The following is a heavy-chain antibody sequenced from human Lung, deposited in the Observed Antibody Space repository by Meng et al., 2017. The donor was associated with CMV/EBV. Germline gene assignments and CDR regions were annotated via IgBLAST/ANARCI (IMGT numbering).Heavy chain of an antibody. D-gene: IGHD2-2*01. CDR1: GFTVSSNY. CDR2: IYSGGST. Sequence: SCAASGFTVSSNYMSWVRQAPGKGLEWVSVIYSGGSTYYADSVKGRFTISRDNSKNTLYLQMNSLRAEDTAVYYCARDHFVVVPASYGMDVWGKGTTVTVAS. V-gene: IGHV3-53*05. CDR3: ARDHFVVVPASYGMDV. J-gene: IGHJ6*04.